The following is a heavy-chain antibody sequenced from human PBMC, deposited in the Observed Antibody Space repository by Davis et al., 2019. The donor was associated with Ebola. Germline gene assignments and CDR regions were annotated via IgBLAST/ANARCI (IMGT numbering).Heavy chain of an antibody. CDR1: GGTFSSYA. V-gene: IGHV1-69*10. D-gene: IGHD3-22*01. J-gene: IGHJ4*02. CDR3: ARDRYYYDSSGYFTFDY. Sequence: SVKVSCKASGGTFSSYAISWVRQAPGQGLEWMGGIIPILGIANYAQKFQGRVTITADKSTSTAYMELSSLRSEDTAVYYCARDRYYYDSSGYFTFDYWGQGTLVTVSS. CDR2: IIPILGIA.